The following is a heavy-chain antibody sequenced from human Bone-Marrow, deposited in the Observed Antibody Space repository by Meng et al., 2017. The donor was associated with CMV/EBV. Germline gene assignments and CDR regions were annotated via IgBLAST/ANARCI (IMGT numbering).Heavy chain of an antibody. CDR2: ISGSGDTI. V-gene: IGHV3-23*01. J-gene: IGHJ5*02. D-gene: IGHD4-17*01. Sequence: AASGFTFNASTVAWVRQAPGKGLEWVSTISGSGDTIFYADSVKGRFTISRDNSKNTLYLQMNSLRAEDTAVYYCAKGPTTVITAWFDPWGQGTLHRLL. CDR1: GFTFNAST. CDR3: AKGPTTVITAWFDP.